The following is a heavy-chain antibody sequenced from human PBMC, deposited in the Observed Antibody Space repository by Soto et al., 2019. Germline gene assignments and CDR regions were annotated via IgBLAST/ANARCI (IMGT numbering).Heavy chain of an antibody. CDR2: TRSNGEHT. CDR3: AKDSKSVSVSAARVYGMDV. Sequence: PGGSLRLSCAGSGFMFSNFAMTWVRQAPGKGLEWVSITRSNGEHTYYADSVKGRFTVSRDNSKNTLFLEMSSLRAEDTAIYYCAKDSKSVSVSAARVYGMDVWGQGTTVTVSS. CDR1: GFMFSNFA. J-gene: IGHJ6*02. D-gene: IGHD2-2*01. V-gene: IGHV3-23*01.